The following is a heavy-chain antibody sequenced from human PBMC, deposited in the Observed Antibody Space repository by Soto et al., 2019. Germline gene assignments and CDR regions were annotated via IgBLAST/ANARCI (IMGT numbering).Heavy chain of an antibody. Sequence: SVKVSCKASGGTFSSYAISWVRQAPGQGLEWMGGIIPIFGTANYAQKFQGRVTITADESTSTAYMELSSLRSEDTAVYYCARSDHYDILTGDSINWFDRWGQGTLVTVSS. CDR3: ARSDHYDILTGDSINWFDR. V-gene: IGHV1-69*13. CDR1: GGTFSSYA. D-gene: IGHD3-9*01. CDR2: IIPIFGTA. J-gene: IGHJ5*02.